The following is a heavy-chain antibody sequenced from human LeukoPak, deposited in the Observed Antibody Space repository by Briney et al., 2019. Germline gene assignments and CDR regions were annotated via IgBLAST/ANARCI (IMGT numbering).Heavy chain of an antibody. CDR3: ARKTGGSLDI. CDR1: GFTFSSTS. CDR2: ISSSSSTT. Sequence: GGSLRLSCAASGFTFSSTSMNWVRQAPGKGLEWVTYISSSSSTTFYTDSVKGRFTISRDNAKNSLYLEMNSLRAEDTAVYYCARKTGGSLDIWGQGTMVTVSS. V-gene: IGHV3-48*01. D-gene: IGHD7-27*01. J-gene: IGHJ3*02.